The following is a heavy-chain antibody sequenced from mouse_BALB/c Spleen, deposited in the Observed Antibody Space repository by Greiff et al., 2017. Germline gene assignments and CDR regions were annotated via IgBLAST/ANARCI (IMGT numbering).Heavy chain of an antibody. V-gene: IGHV1S41*01. D-gene: IGHD2-14*01. CDR2: IAPGSGST. Sequence: DLVKPGASVKLSCKASGYTFTSYWVNWIKQRPGQGLEWIGRIAPGSGSTYYNEMFKGKATLTVDTSSSTAYIQLSSLSSEDSAVYFCATLCYRYDDGAMDYWGQGTSVTVSS. CDR3: ATLCYRYDDGAMDY. CDR1: GYTFTSYW. J-gene: IGHJ4*01.